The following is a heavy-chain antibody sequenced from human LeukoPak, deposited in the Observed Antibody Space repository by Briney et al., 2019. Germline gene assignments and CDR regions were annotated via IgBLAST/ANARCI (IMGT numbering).Heavy chain of an antibody. J-gene: IGHJ4*02. CDR3: ARDEDTHFDY. CDR1: GYTFTSYG. V-gene: IGHV1-18*01. D-gene: IGHD2-15*01. CDR2: ISAYNGNT. Sequence: GASVKVSCKASGYTFTSYGISWVRQAPGQGLEWMGWISAYNGNTNYAQKLQGRVTMTRDTSTSTVYMELSSLRSEDTAVYYCARDEDTHFDYWGQGTLVTVSS.